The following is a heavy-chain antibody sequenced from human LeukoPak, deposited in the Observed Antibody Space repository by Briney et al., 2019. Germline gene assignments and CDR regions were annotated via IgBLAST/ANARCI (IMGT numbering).Heavy chain of an antibody. CDR2: ISYDGSNK. Sequence: PGRSLRLSCAASGFTFSSYGMHWVRQAPGKGLEWVAVISYDGSNKYYADSVKGRFTISRDNSKNTLYLQMNSLRAEDTAVYYCAKGRAARPVRLPLYFDYWGQGTLVTVSS. V-gene: IGHV3-30*18. J-gene: IGHJ4*02. CDR3: AKGRAARPVRLPLYFDY. CDR1: GFTFSSYG. D-gene: IGHD6-6*01.